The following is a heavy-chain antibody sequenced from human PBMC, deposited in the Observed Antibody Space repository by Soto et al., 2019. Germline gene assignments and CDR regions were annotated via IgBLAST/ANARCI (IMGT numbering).Heavy chain of an antibody. D-gene: IGHD6-13*01. V-gene: IGHV3-23*01. J-gene: IGHJ4*02. CDR1: GFTFSTYA. Sequence: EVQLLESGGGLVQPGGSLRLSCAASGFTFSTYAMTWVRQAPGKGLGWVSSISGSGGSTYYADSVKGRFTISRDNSKNTLYLQKNSLRAEDTAVYYCAKDGTYSSSWPYYFDYWGQGNLVTVSS. CDR2: ISGSGGST. CDR3: AKDGTYSSSWPYYFDY.